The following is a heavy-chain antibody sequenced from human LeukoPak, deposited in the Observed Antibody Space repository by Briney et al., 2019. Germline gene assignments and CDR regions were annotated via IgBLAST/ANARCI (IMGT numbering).Heavy chain of an antibody. Sequence: GGSLRLSCAASGFTFSSYSMNWVRQAPGKGLEWVSSISSSSSYIYYADSVKGRFTISRDNAKNSLYLQLNSLRAEDTAVYYCAIPVPAAINYWGQGTLVTVSS. CDR3: AIPVPAAINY. D-gene: IGHD2-2*01. CDR1: GFTFSSYS. J-gene: IGHJ4*02. V-gene: IGHV3-21*01. CDR2: ISSSSSYI.